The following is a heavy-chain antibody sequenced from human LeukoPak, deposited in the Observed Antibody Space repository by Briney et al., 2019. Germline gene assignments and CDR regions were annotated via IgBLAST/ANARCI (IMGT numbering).Heavy chain of an antibody. V-gene: IGHV4-61*02. Sequence: SETLSLTCTVSGGSISSGSYYWSWIRQSAGKGLEWIGRIYTSGSTNYNPSLKSRVTISVDTSKNQFSLKLSSVTAADTAVYYCARGPYASGSYFSGGYYYYMDVWGKGTTVTISS. D-gene: IGHD3-10*01. CDR1: GGSISSGSYY. CDR2: IYTSGST. CDR3: ARGPYASGSYFSGGYYYYMDV. J-gene: IGHJ6*03.